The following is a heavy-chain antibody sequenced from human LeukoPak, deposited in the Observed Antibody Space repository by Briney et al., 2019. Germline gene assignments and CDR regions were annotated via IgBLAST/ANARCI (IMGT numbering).Heavy chain of an antibody. J-gene: IGHJ6*03. Sequence: AASVKVSCEASGYTFTSYGISWVRQAPGQGLEWMGWISAYNGNTNYAQKLQGRVTMTTDTSTSTAYMELRSLRSDDTAVYYCARTGDIVATGYMDVWGKGTTVTVSS. D-gene: IGHD5-12*01. CDR3: ARTGDIVATGYMDV. CDR2: ISAYNGNT. CDR1: GYTFTSYG. V-gene: IGHV1-18*01.